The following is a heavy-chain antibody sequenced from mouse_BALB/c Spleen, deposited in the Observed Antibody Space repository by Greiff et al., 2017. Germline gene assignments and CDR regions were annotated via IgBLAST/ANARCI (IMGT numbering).Heavy chain of an antibody. J-gene: IGHJ1*01. D-gene: IGHD2-14*01. CDR1: GYTFTSYT. Sequence: VQLQQSAAELARPGASVKMSCKASGYTFTSYTMHWVKQRPGQGLEWIGYINPSSGYTEYNQKFKDKTTLTADKSSSTAYMQLSSLTSEDSAVYYCARGRRGNYYRYDEGYFDVWGAGTTVTVSS. CDR3: ARGRRGNYYRYDEGYFDV. V-gene: IGHV1-4*02. CDR2: INPSSGYT.